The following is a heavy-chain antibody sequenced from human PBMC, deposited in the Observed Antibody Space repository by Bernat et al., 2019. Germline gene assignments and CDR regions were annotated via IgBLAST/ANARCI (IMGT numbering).Heavy chain of an antibody. CDR3: ANKGSSSGWFC. CDR2: ISYDGSNK. J-gene: IGHJ4*02. Sequence: QVQLVESGGGVVQPGRSLRLSCAASGFTFSSYAMHWVRQAPGKGLEWVAVISYDGSNKYYADSVKGRFTISRDNSKNTLYLQMNSLRAEDMAVYYCANKGSSSGWFCWGQGTLVTVSS. D-gene: IGHD6-19*01. CDR1: GFTFSSYA. V-gene: IGHV3-30-3*01.